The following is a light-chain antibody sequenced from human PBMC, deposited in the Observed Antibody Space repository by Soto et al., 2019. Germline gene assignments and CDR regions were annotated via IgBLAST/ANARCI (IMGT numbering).Light chain of an antibody. CDR2: WAS. V-gene: IGKV4-1*01. CDR1: QSVLYSSNNKNY. CDR3: QQYYSPWT. J-gene: IGKJ1*01. Sequence: DIVMTQSPDSLAVSLGERATINCKSSQSVLYSSNNKNYLAWYQQKPGQPPKLLIYWASTRESGVPDRLSGSGSGTDFTLTISRLQAEDVAVYYCQQYYSPWTFGQGTKVELK.